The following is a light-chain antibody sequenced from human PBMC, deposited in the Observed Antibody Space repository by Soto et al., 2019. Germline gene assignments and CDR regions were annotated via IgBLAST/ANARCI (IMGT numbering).Light chain of an antibody. V-gene: IGLV1-40*01. CDR2: GNS. J-gene: IGLJ3*02. CDR1: SSNIGAGYD. Sequence: QPVLTQPPSVSGAPGQRVTISCTGSSSNIGAGYDVHWYQQLPGTAPKLLICGNSNRPSGVPDRFSGSKSGTSASLAITGLQAEDEADYYCQSYDSSLSALFGGGTKLTVL. CDR3: QSYDSSLSAL.